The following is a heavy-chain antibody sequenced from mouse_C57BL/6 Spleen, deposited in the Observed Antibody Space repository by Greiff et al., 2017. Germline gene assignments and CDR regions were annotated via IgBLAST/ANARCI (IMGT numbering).Heavy chain of an antibody. J-gene: IGHJ4*01. V-gene: IGHV1-22*01. CDR2: INPNNGGT. CDR1: GYTFTDYN. Sequence: DVQLQESGPELVKPGASVKMSCKASGYTFTDYNMHWVKQSHGKSLEWIGYINPNNGGTSYNQKFKGKATLTVNKSSSTAYMELRSLTSEDSAVYYCARGEDAMDYWGQGTSVTVSS. CDR3: ARGEDAMDY.